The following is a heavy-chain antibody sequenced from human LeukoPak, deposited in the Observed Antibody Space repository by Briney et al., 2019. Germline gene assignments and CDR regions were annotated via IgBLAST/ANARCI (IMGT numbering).Heavy chain of an antibody. Sequence: QSGGSLRLSCAASGFTFDDYAMHWVRQAPGKGLEWVSGISWNSGSIGYADSVKGRFTISRDNAKNSLYLQMNSLRAEDTALYYCAKSDCSSTSCYGLDYWGQGTLVTVSS. D-gene: IGHD2-2*01. CDR1: GFTFDDYA. J-gene: IGHJ4*02. V-gene: IGHV3-9*01. CDR2: ISWNSGSI. CDR3: AKSDCSSTSCYGLDY.